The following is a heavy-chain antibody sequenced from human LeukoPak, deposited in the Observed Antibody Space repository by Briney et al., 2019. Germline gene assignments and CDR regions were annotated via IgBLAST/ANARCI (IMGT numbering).Heavy chain of an antibody. CDR2: ISGSGGST. J-gene: IGHJ4*02. Sequence: AGGSLRLSCAASGFTFSSYAMSWVRQAPGKGLEWVSAISGSGGSTYYADSVKGRFTISRDNSKSTLYLQMNSLRAEDTAVYYCAKDLYCSGGSCSGGFDYWGQGTLVTVSS. V-gene: IGHV3-23*01. CDR3: AKDLYCSGGSCSGGFDY. CDR1: GFTFSSYA. D-gene: IGHD2-15*01.